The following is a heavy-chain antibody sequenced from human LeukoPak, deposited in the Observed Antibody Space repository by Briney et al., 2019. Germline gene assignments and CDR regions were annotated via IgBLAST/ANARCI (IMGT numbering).Heavy chain of an antibody. D-gene: IGHD1-26*01. J-gene: IGHJ3*02. CDR2: IIPIFGTA. CDR1: GGTFSSYA. CDR3: ARDRGSYFGIHDAFDI. V-gene: IGHV1-69*01. Sequence: SVKVSCKASGGTFSSYAISWVRQAPGQGLEWMGGIIPIFGTANYAQKFQGRVTITADESTSTAYMELSSLRSEDTAVYYCARDRGSYFGIHDAFDIWGQGTMVTVSS.